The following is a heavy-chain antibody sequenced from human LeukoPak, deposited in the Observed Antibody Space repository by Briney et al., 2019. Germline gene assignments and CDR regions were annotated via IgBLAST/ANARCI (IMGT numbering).Heavy chain of an antibody. CDR2: INSDGSST. V-gene: IGHV3-74*01. Sequence: GGSLRLSCAASGFTFSSYWMHWVRQAPGKGLVWVSRINSDGSSTSYADSVKGRFTISRDNAKNTLYLQMNSLRAVDTAVYYCARASWFGELVYWGQGTLVTVSS. CDR1: GFTFSSYW. CDR3: ARASWFGELVY. J-gene: IGHJ4*02. D-gene: IGHD3-10*01.